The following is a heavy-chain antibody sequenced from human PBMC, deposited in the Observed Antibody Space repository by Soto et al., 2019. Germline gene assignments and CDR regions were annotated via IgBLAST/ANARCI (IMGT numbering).Heavy chain of an antibody. CDR1: GYTFTTFY. J-gene: IGHJ4*02. Sequence: QVQLLQSGPEVKKPGASVKVSCKTSGYTFTTFYVHWVRQAPGQGLEWMGRIHPGGGQTIYSQKFQDRVAVSPDTSTNTVYMELSNLRSDDTAIFYCARDGDKFYFDYWGQGTLVSVSS. CDR3: ARDGDKFYFDY. CDR2: IHPGGGQT. V-gene: IGHV1-46*01. D-gene: IGHD2-21*02.